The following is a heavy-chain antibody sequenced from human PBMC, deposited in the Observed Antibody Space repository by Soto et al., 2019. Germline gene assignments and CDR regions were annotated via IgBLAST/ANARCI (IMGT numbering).Heavy chain of an antibody. CDR2: ICYSGST. CDR3: ARQIYDFVWGTYRPFYFDY. V-gene: IGHV4-59*08. J-gene: IGHJ4*02. CDR1: GGSIRSYC. Sequence: PSETLSLTCTVSGGSIRSYCWTWIRQPPGEGLEWIGSICYSGSTNYNPSLKSRVTISVDTSKNQFSLNLRSVTAADTAVYYCARQIYDFVWGTYRPFYFDYWGQGTLVTVSS. D-gene: IGHD3-16*02.